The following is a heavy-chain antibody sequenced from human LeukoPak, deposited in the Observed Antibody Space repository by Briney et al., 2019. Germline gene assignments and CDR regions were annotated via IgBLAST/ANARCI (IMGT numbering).Heavy chain of an antibody. Sequence: GGSLRLSCAASGFTFSSYSMNWFRQAPGKGLEWVSYISSSSSTIYYADSVKGRFTISRDNAKNSLYLQMNSLRAEDTAVYYCARVSGSSWYGHYFDYWGQGTLVTVSS. J-gene: IGHJ4*02. CDR1: GFTFSSYS. V-gene: IGHV3-48*01. CDR3: ARVSGSSWYGHYFDY. CDR2: ISSSSSTI. D-gene: IGHD6-13*01.